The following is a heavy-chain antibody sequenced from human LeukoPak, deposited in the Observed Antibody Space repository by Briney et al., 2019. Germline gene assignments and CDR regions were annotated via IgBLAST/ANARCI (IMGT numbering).Heavy chain of an antibody. V-gene: IGHV4-34*01. D-gene: IGHD3-10*01. CDR2: INHSGST. Sequence: SETLSLTCAVYGGSFSGYYWSWIRQPPGKGLEWIGEINHSGSTNYNPSLKSRVTISVGTSKNQFSLKLSSVTAADTAVYYCARVNYGSATKEDYWGQGTLVTVSS. J-gene: IGHJ4*02. CDR1: GGSFSGYY. CDR3: ARVNYGSATKEDY.